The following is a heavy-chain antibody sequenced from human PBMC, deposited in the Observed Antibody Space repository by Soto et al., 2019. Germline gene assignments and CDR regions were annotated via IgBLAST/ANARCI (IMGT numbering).Heavy chain of an antibody. CDR2: IYYSGST. V-gene: IGHV4-59*01. D-gene: IGHD2-2*01. Sequence: PSETLSLTCTVSGCAISSYYWSWIRQPPGKGLEWIGYIYYSGSTNYNPSLKSRVTISLDTSKNQFSLKLSSVTAADTAVYYCARIYCSTSNCNYYYYMDVWGKGTTVTVSS. J-gene: IGHJ6*03. CDR1: GCAISSYY. CDR3: ARIYCSTSNCNYYYYMDV.